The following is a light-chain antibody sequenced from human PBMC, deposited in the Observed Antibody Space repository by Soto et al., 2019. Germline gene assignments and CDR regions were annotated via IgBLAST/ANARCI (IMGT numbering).Light chain of an antibody. CDR1: QRVSSN. CDR3: QQRSNWPPIT. V-gene: IGKV3-15*01. J-gene: IGKJ5*01. CDR2: GAS. Sequence: EIVMTQSPVTLSVCPGERATLSCRASQRVSSNVAWYQQKPGQAPRLLIYGASTRATGIPARFSGSGSETEFTLTISTLQSEDAAVYYCQQRSNWPPITFGQGTRLEIK.